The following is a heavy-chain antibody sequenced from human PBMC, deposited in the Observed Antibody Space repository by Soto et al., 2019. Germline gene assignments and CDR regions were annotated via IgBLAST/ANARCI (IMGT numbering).Heavy chain of an antibody. CDR3: XXXDXXXXXRXXXNFAF. Sequence: QVPLVESGGGVVRPGTSLRLSCAASGFALHWVRQPPGKGLEWVXVLSSDGANSYYADSVKGRFTISRDISKNTLYLQMTGLXVDDXXXYFXXXXDXXXXXRXXXNFAFWGQGTLVTVS. CDR2: LSSDGANS. CDR1: GFA. J-gene: IGHJ4*02. V-gene: IGHV3-30-3*01.